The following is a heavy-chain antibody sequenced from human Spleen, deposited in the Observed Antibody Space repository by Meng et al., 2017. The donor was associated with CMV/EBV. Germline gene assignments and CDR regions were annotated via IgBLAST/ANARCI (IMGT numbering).Heavy chain of an antibody. D-gene: IGHD1-1*01. J-gene: IGHJ5*02. Sequence: SETLSLTCTVSGGSISSSSYCWGWSRQPPGKGLEWIGSIYYSGSTYYNPSLKSRVTISVDTSKNQFSLKLSSVTAADTAVYYCARASYNWNDLNWFDPWGQGTLVTVSS. CDR1: GGSISSSSYC. V-gene: IGHV4-39*07. CDR3: ARASYNWNDLNWFDP. CDR2: IYYSGST.